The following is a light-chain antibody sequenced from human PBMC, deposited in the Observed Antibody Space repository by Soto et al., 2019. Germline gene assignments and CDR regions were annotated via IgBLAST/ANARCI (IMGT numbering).Light chain of an antibody. CDR1: QGISDY. J-gene: IGKJ1*01. V-gene: IGKV1-27*01. CDR3: QQSYSSPPT. CDR2: SAS. Sequence: DIPITQSPSSLSASVGDRVPIPCRASQGISDYLACYQRKPGKVPDLLISSASTLQSGAPSRFSGSGSGPDFTLTISSLQPEDFATYYCQQSYSSPPTFAQGTKVDI.